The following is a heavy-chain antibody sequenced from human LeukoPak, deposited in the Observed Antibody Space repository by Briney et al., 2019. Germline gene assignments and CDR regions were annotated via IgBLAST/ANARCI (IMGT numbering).Heavy chain of an antibody. D-gene: IGHD3-3*01. Sequence: ASVKVSCKASGGTFSSYAISWVRQAPGQGLEWMGRIIPIFGTASYAQKFQGRVTITTDESTSTAYMELSSLRSEDTAVYYCAREKYDFWSGALGYWGQGTLVTVSS. CDR1: GGTFSSYA. J-gene: IGHJ4*02. CDR2: IIPIFGTA. CDR3: AREKYDFWSGALGY. V-gene: IGHV1-69*05.